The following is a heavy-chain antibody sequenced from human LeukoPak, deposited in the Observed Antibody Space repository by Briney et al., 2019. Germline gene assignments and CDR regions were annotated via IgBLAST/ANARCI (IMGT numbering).Heavy chain of an antibody. CDR2: ISSSSSFI. V-gene: IGHV3-21*01. CDR3: TGSGSYYMFGY. J-gene: IGHJ4*02. Sequence: GGSLRLSCAASGFTFDDYAMHWVRHAPGKGLEWVSSISSSSSFIYYADSVKGRFTISRDNAKNSLYLQMNSLRAEDTAVYYCTGSGSYYMFGYWGQGTLVTVSS. CDR1: GFTFDDYA. D-gene: IGHD3-10*01.